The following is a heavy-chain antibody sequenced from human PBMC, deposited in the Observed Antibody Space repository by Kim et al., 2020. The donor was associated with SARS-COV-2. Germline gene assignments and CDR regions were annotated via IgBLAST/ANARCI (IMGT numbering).Heavy chain of an antibody. Sequence: ASVKVPCKASGYTFTGYYLHWVRKAPGQGLEWMGWIIPNSGGTDYAQKFQGRVTMTRDTSITTAYMELTRLTYDDTAFYYCALGAIAAAGPINWFDPWGQGTLVTVSS. CDR1: GYTFTGYY. V-gene: IGHV1-2*02. CDR2: IIPNSGGT. CDR3: ALGAIAAAGPINWFDP. D-gene: IGHD6-13*01. J-gene: IGHJ5*02.